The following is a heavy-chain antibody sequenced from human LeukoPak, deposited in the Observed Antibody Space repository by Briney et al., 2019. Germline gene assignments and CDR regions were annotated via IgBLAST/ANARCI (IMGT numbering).Heavy chain of an antibody. J-gene: IGHJ6*03. V-gene: IGHV4-59*01. CDR3: ARGRVSSSTWYSTYYYYFYMDV. D-gene: IGHD4-11*01. CDR2: VDHTGST. CDR1: DDSITMYY. Sequence: SETLSLTCSLSDDSITMYYWTWIRQPPGKGLEWIGYVDHTGSTNFNPSLTGRASISRDTSKNLFSLRLRSVTAADTAVYFCARGRVSSSTWYSTYYYYFYMDVWGKGTTGTVS.